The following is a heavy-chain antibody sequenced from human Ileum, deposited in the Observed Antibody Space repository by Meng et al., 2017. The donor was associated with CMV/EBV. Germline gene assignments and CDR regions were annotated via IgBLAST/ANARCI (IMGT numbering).Heavy chain of an antibody. Sequence: ASVKVSCKASGYTFTSYGISWVRQAPGQGREWMGWISAYNGNTNYAQKLQGRVTMTTDTSTSTAYMELGSLRSDETDGYCCARGFGGGRGWFDTWGQGTLVTVSS. D-gene: IGHD3-16*01. CDR1: GYTFTSYG. J-gene: IGHJ5*02. CDR2: ISAYNGNT. CDR3: ARGFGGGRGWFDT. V-gene: IGHV1-18*01.